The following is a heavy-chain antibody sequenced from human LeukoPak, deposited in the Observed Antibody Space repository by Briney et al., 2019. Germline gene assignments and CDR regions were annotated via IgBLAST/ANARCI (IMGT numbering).Heavy chain of an antibody. CDR2: ISYDGSNK. J-gene: IGHJ3*02. CDR3: ARDLPSGKTFDI. D-gene: IGHD5/OR15-5a*01. CDR1: GFTFSSYA. Sequence: GGSLRLSCAASGFTFSSYAMHRVRQAPGKGLEWVAVISYDGSNKYYADSVKGRFTISRDNSKNTLYLQMNSLRAEDTAVYYCARDLPSGKTFDIWGQGTMVTVSS. V-gene: IGHV3-30-3*01.